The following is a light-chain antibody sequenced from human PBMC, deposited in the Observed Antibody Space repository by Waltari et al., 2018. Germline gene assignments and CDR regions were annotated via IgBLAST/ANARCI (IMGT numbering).Light chain of an antibody. CDR1: SSNIENNP. CDR3: AAWDDGLNGPV. CDR2: SNN. V-gene: IGLV1-44*01. Sequence: QSVLTQPPSASGAPGQRVTISCSGRSSNIENNPLNWYQQLPGTAPRLLIYSNNQRPSGVPDRFSGSKSGTSASLAISGLQSEDEADYYCAAWDDGLNGPVFGGGTKLTAL. J-gene: IGLJ2*01.